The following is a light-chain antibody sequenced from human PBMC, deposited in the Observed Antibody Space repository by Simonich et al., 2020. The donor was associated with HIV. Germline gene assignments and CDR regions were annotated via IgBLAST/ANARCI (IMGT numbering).Light chain of an antibody. Sequence: DIQMTQSPSSLSASVGDRVTITCRASQSISSYLNWYQQKPGKAPKLLIYAASTLQSGVPSRFSGSGSGTDCTLTISSLQPEDFATYYCQQSYSTPPWTFGQWTKVDIK. J-gene: IGKJ1*01. CDR2: AAS. CDR3: QQSYSTPPWT. CDR1: QSISSY. V-gene: IGKV1-39*01.